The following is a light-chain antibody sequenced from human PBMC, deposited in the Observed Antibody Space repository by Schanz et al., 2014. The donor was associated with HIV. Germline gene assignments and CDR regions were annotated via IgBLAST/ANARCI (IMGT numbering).Light chain of an antibody. CDR1: SSNIGNNY. CDR3: GTWDSSLSGVV. Sequence: QSVLTQPPSVSAAPGQKVTISCSGSSSNIGNNYLSWYQQFPGTAPKLLIYDNYQRPSGVPDRFSGFKSGTSATLGITGPXXXNEPAYYCGTWDSSLSGVVFGGGTKRTVL. CDR2: DNY. V-gene: IGLV1-51*01. J-gene: IGLJ2*01.